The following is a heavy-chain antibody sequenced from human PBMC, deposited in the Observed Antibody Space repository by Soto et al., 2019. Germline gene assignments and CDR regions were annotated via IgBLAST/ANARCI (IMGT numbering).Heavy chain of an antibody. V-gene: IGHV4-59*11. Sequence: PSETLSLTCTVSGGSISNHYWSWIRQPPGKGLEWIGYIYYNGNTNYNPSLKSRVTMSVDTSKNQFSLKLSSVTAADTAVYYCARVPYYDVWSGYYRVYFDYWGQGTLVTVSS. D-gene: IGHD3-3*01. CDR2: IYYNGNT. CDR1: GGSISNHY. CDR3: ARVPYYDVWSGYYRVYFDY. J-gene: IGHJ4*02.